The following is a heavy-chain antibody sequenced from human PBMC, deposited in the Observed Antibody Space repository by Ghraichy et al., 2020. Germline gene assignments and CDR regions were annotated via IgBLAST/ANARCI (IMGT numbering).Heavy chain of an antibody. CDR3: AAADFWTPHTDAFDI. J-gene: IGHJ3*02. Sequence: SVKVSCKASGFTFTSSAVQWVRQARGQRLEWIGWIVVGSGNTNYAQKFQERVTITRDMSTSTAYMELSSLRSEDTAVYYCAAADFWTPHTDAFDIWGQGTMVTVSS. D-gene: IGHD3-3*01. V-gene: IGHV1-58*01. CDR2: IVVGSGNT. CDR1: GFTFTSSA.